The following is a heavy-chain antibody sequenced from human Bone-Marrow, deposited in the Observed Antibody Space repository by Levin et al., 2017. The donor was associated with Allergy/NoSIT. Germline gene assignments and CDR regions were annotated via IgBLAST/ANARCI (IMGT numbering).Heavy chain of an antibody. CDR2: IYWDDDK. J-gene: IGHJ4*02. V-gene: IGHV2-5*02. CDR1: GFSLSTSGVG. Sequence: GSGPTLVKPTQTLTLTCTFSGFSLSTSGVGVGWIRQPPGKALEWLALIYWDDDKRYSPSLKSRLTITKDTSKNQVVLTMTNMDPVDTATYYCARVDTAMASIDYWGQGTLVTVSS. CDR3: ARVDTAMASIDY. D-gene: IGHD5-18*01.